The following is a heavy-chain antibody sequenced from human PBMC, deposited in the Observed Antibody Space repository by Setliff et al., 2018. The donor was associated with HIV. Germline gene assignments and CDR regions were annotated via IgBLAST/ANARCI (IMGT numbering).Heavy chain of an antibody. CDR2: IRYDGSNK. Sequence: HPGGSLRLSCVASGFTFSNYGMHWVRQAPGKGLEWVAFIRYDGSNKYYADSVKGRFTISRDNAKNSLDLEMHSLTDEDTAVYYCVRDPGGIFDAFDVWGQGTMVTVSS. CDR3: VRDPGGIFDAFDV. D-gene: IGHD3-3*01. V-gene: IGHV3-30*02. J-gene: IGHJ3*01. CDR1: GFTFSNYG.